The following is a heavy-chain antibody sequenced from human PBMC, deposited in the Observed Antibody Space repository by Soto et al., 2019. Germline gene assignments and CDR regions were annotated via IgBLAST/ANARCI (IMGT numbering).Heavy chain of an antibody. Sequence: EVQLVEYGGGLVQPGGSLRLSCAASGFTFSNNWMHWVRQAPGKGPVWVSRINSDGSSTYYADSVKGRFTISRDNAKNTLYLQMNSLRADDTAVYYCASGGIAVHWGPGTLVTVSS. CDR2: INSDGSST. CDR1: GFTFSNNW. J-gene: IGHJ4*02. D-gene: IGHD6-19*01. V-gene: IGHV3-74*01. CDR3: ASGGIAVH.